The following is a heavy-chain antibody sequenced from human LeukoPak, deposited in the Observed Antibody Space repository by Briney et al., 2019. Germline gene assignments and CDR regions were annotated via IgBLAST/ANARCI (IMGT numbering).Heavy chain of an antibody. V-gene: IGHV4-34*01. J-gene: IGHJ5*02. CDR1: GGSFSGYY. Sequence: SETLSLTGAVYGGSFSGYYWSWIRQPPGKGLEWIGEINHSGSTNYNPSLKVRVTISVDTSKNQFSLKLSSVTAADTAVYYCARRIRLRYFAWGHTWFDPWGQGTLVTVSS. CDR3: ARRIRLRYFAWGHTWFDP. CDR2: INHSGST. D-gene: IGHD3-9*01.